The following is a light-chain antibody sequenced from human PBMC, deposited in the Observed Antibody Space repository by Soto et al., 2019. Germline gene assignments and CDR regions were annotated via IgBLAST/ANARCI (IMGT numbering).Light chain of an antibody. V-gene: IGKV3-20*01. CDR2: GAS. Sequence: EIVLTQSPGTLSLSPGERATLSCRASQSLSSTYLAWYQQKPCQAPRLLIYGASSRATGIPDRFIGSGSAKDFTLTISRLEPEDFAVYHCQQYGNSPPTFGGGTKGEI. CDR1: QSLSSTY. CDR3: QQYGNSPPT. J-gene: IGKJ4*01.